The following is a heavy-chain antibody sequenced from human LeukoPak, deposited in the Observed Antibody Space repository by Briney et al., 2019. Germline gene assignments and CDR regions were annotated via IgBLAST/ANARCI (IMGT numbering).Heavy chain of an antibody. J-gene: IGHJ4*02. CDR2: IKQDGSKK. CDR3: ARVLRSSGRYSSGGYFDY. CDR1: GFPFSSYW. D-gene: IGHD3-22*01. V-gene: IGHV3-7*01. Sequence: GGSLRLSCVASGFPFSSYWMTWVRQAPGKGLEWVANIKQDGSKKSYVDSVKGRFTISRDNAKNSLYLQMNSLRAEDTAVYYCARVLRSSGRYSSGGYFDYWGQGTLVTVSS.